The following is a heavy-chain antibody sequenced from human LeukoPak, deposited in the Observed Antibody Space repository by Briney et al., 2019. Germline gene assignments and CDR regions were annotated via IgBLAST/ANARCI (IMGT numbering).Heavy chain of an antibody. CDR3: ARDFLVPAAPYNWFDP. CDR1: GYTFTGYY. Sequence: ASVKVSCKASGYTFTGYYMHWVRQAPGQGLEWMGRINPNSGGTNYAQKFQGRVTMTRDTSTSTDYMELSRLRSDDTAVYYCARDFLVPAAPYNWFDPWGQGTLVTVSS. CDR2: INPNSGGT. D-gene: IGHD2-2*01. J-gene: IGHJ5*02. V-gene: IGHV1-2*06.